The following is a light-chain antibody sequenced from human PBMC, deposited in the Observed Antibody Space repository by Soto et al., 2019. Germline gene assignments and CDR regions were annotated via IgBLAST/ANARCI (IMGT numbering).Light chain of an antibody. CDR3: HQYSIWRT. J-gene: IGKJ1*01. CDR2: GAS. Sequence: EIEMTQSPATLSLAPGERVTLSCRASESVSTNLAWYQQKAGQAPRLLIYGASTRATGIPARFSGSGSGTESQLPPPSVKSQAFEVYCCHQYSIWRTFGQGTKVAI. CDR1: ESVSTN. V-gene: IGKV3-15*01.